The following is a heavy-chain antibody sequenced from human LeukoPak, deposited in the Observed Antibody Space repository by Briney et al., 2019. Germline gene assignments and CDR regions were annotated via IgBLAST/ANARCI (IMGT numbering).Heavy chain of an antibody. D-gene: IGHD6-13*01. Sequence: PGGSLRLSCAASGFTVSSDYVSWVRQAPGKGLEWVSVIYADGSTYYADSVKGRFTISRDNSKNTVYLQVNTLRAEDTALYYCARLEKQQRGFYFDYWGQGTLVTVSS. CDR2: IYADGST. CDR3: ARLEKQQRGFYFDY. J-gene: IGHJ4*02. V-gene: IGHV3-53*01. CDR1: GFTVSSDY.